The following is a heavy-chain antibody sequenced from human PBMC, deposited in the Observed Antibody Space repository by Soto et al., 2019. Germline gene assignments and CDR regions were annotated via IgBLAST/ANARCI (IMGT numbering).Heavy chain of an antibody. CDR3: ARDLFEWGLGGYRTDY. J-gene: IGHJ4*02. V-gene: IGHV1-18*01. D-gene: IGHD1-26*01. CDR2: ISAYNGNT. Sequence: QVQLVQSGAEVKKPGASVKVSCKASGYTFTSYGISWVRQAPGQGLEWMGWISAYNGNTNYAQKRQGRVTMTTDTSTSTAYMELRSLRSDDTAVYYCARDLFEWGLGGYRTDYWGQGTLVTVSS. CDR1: GYTFTSYG.